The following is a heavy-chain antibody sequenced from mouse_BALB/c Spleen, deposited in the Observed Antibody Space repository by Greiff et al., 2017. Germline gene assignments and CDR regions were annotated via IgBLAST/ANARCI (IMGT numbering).Heavy chain of an antibody. V-gene: IGHV1S137*01. Sequence: VKLVESGAELVRPGVSVKISCKGSGYTFTDYAMHWVKQSHAKSLEWIGVISTYYGDASYNQKFKGKATMTVDKSSSTAYMELARLTSEDSAIYYCASPYYDYSWFAYWGQGTLVTVSA. CDR3: ASPYYDYSWFAY. CDR2: ISTYYGDA. CDR1: GYTFTDYA. D-gene: IGHD2-4*01. J-gene: IGHJ3*01.